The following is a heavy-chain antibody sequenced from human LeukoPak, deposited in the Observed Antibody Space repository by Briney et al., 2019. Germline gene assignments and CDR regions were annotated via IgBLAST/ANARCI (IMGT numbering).Heavy chain of an antibody. CDR2: IIPIFGTA. CDR3: ARRRHGSGSYYFSFDY. D-gene: IGHD3-10*01. CDR1: GGTFSSYA. J-gene: IGHJ4*02. V-gene: IGHV1-69*13. Sequence: SVKVSCKASGGTFSSYAISWVRQAPGQGLEWMGGIIPIFGTANYAQKFQGRVTITADESTSTAYMELSSLRSEDTAVYYCARRRHGSGSYYFSFDYWGQGTLVTVSS.